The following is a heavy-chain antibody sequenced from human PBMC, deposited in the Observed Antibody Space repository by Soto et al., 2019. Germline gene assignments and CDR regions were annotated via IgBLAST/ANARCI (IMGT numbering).Heavy chain of an antibody. D-gene: IGHD6-6*01. Sequence: QVQLQESGPGLVKPSQTLSLTCTVSGGSISSGDYYWSWIRQPPGKGLEWIGYIYHSGSTYYNPSSKRRVTISVDTSKNQFSLKLRSVTAADTAVYYCARERPDGARLDPWGQGTLVTVSS. V-gene: IGHV4-30-4*01. CDR3: ARERPDGARLDP. CDR1: GGSISSGDYY. J-gene: IGHJ5*02. CDR2: IYHSGST.